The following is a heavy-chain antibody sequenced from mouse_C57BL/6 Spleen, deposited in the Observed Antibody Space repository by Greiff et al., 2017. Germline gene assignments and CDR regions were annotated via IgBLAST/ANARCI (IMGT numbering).Heavy chain of an antibody. CDR2: IHPTSGRT. CDR1: GYTFTSYW. J-gene: IGHJ4*01. CDR3: ARENNTVVARAMDY. D-gene: IGHD1-1*01. V-gene: IGHV1-64*01. Sequence: QVQLQQPGAELVKPGASVKLSCKASGYTFTSYWMHWVKQRPGQGLEWIGMIHPTSGRTNYNQKFKSKATLTVDKSSSTAYMQLSSLTSEDSAVCDSARENNTVVARAMDYWGQGTSVTVSS.